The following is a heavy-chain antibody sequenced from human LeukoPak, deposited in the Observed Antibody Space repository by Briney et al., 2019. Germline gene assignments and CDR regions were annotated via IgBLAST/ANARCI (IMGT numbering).Heavy chain of an antibody. D-gene: IGHD3-22*01. CDR2: INPNSGGT. Sequence: GASVKVSCKASGYTFTGYYMHWVRQAPGQGLEWMGWINPNSGGTNYAQKFQDWVTMTRDTSISTAYMELSRLRSDDTAVYYCARGMIVDHYYGMDVWGQGTTVTVSS. J-gene: IGHJ6*02. V-gene: IGHV1-2*04. CDR3: ARGMIVDHYYGMDV. CDR1: GYTFTGYY.